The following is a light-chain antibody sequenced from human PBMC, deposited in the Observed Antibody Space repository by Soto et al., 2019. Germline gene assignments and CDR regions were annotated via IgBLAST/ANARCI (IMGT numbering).Light chain of an antibody. CDR1: QSVSSY. V-gene: IGKV3-11*01. Sequence: EIVLTQSPATLSLSPGERATLSCRTSQSVSSYFAWYQQKPGRAPRLLIYDASNRATGIPARFIGSGSGTDFTFTFSSLEPEDFAVYYCQQRSNWPITFGQGTRLEIK. CDR3: QQRSNWPIT. J-gene: IGKJ5*01. CDR2: DAS.